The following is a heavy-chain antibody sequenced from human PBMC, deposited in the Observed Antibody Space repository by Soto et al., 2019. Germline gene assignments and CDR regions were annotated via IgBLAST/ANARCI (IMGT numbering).Heavy chain of an antibody. CDR2: IYYSGST. CDR3: ARGGDWFDP. CDR1: GGSIISYY. V-gene: IGHV4-59*01. D-gene: IGHD3-16*01. J-gene: IGHJ5*02. Sequence: SETLSLTCTVSGGSIISYYWSWIRQPPGKGLEWIGYIYYSGSTNYNPSLKSRVTISVDTSKNQFSLKLSSVTAADTAVYYCARGGDWFDPWGQGTLVTVSS.